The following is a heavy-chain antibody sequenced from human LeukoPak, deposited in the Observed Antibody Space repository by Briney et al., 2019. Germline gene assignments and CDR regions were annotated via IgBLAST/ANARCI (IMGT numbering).Heavy chain of an antibody. CDR2: IYYSGST. V-gene: IGHV4-39*07. CDR1: GGSISSSSYY. CDR3: ARENGSGGVILGYYYYYMDV. D-gene: IGHD3-16*01. J-gene: IGHJ6*03. Sequence: ASETLSLTCTVSGGSISSSSYYWGWIRQPPGKGLEWIGSIYYSGSTYYNPSLKSRVTISVDTSKNQFSLKLSSVTAADTAVYYCARENGSGGVILGYYYYYMDVWGKGTTVTVSS.